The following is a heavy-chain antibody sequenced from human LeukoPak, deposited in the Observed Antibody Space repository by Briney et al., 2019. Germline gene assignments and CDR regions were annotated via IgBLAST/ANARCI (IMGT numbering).Heavy chain of an antibody. CDR3: ARGHLRVYPPAFDY. D-gene: IGHD6-6*01. J-gene: IGHJ4*02. CDR1: GFTFSSYS. Sequence: PGGSLRLSCAASGFTFSSYSMNWVRQAPGKGLEWVAVISYDGSNKYYADSVKGRFTISRDNSKNTLYLQMNSLRAEDTAVYYCARGHLRVYPPAFDYWGQGTLVTVSS. CDR2: ISYDGSNK. V-gene: IGHV3-30*03.